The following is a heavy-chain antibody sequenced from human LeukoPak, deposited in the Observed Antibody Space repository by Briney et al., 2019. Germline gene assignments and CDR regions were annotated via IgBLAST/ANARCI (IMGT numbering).Heavy chain of an antibody. CDR2: ISYDGSNK. CDR3: ARGISAVASWYYFDY. D-gene: IGHD6-13*01. CDR1: GFTFSSYA. V-gene: IGHV3-30-3*01. Sequence: GGSLRLSCAASGFTFSSYAMHWVRQAPGKGLEWVAVISYDGSNKYYADSVKGRFTISRDNSKNTLYLQMNSLRAEDTAVYYCARGISAVASWYYFDYWGQGTLVTVSS. J-gene: IGHJ4*02.